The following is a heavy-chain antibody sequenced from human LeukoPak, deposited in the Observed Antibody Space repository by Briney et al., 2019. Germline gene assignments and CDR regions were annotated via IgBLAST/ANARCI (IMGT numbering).Heavy chain of an antibody. D-gene: IGHD6-19*01. CDR1: GYTFTSYA. Sequence: GASVKVSCKASGYTFTSYAMHWVRQAPGQRLEWMGWINAGNGNTEYSQKFQGRVTITEDTSTDTAYMELSSLRSEDTAVYYCATSSGWPGAVDYWGQGTLVTVSS. CDR3: ATSSGWPGAVDY. V-gene: IGHV1-3*01. J-gene: IGHJ4*02. CDR2: INAGNGNT.